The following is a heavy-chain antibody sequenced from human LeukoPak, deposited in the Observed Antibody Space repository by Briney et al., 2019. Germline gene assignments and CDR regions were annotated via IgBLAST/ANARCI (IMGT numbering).Heavy chain of an antibody. Sequence: GGSLRLSCAASGFTFSSYAMHWVRQAPGKGLEWVAVISYDGSNKYYADSVKGRFTISRDNSKNTLYLQMNSLRAEDTAVYYCARTLSGRYFDYWGQGTLVTVSS. CDR1: GFTFSSYA. V-gene: IGHV3-30*04. CDR3: ARTLSGRYFDY. J-gene: IGHJ4*02. CDR2: ISYDGSNK. D-gene: IGHD1-26*01.